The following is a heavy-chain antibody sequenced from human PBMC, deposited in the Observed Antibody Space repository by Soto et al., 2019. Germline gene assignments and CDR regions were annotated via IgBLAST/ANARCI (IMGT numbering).Heavy chain of an antibody. V-gene: IGHV3-30*18. J-gene: IGHJ4*02. CDR3: AKDKGVFNWATSYFDY. CDR2: TSYDGNNE. D-gene: IGHD1-1*01. CDR1: GFTFSNYA. Sequence: QVQLVESGGGVVQPGRSLRLSCAASGFTFSNYAMHWVRQAPGKGLEWVALTSYDGNNEYYTDSVKGLFTISRDNSKNTLFLQMNSPRPEDTAVYYCAKDKGVFNWATSYFDYWGQGALVTVSS.